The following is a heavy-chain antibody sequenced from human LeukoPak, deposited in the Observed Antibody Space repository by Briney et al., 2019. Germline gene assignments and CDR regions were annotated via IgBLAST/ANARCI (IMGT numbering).Heavy chain of an antibody. V-gene: IGHV1-18*01. CDR1: GYTFTSYG. D-gene: IGHD1-7*01. CDR3: ASSLTGTTKEAGHNNWFDP. J-gene: IGHJ5*02. Sequence: GASVKVSCKASGYTFTSYGISWVRQAPGQGLEWMGWISAYNGNTTYAQKLQGRVTMTTDTSTSTAYMELRSLRSDDTAVYYCASSLTGTTKEAGHNNWFDPWGQGTLVTVSS. CDR2: ISAYNGNT.